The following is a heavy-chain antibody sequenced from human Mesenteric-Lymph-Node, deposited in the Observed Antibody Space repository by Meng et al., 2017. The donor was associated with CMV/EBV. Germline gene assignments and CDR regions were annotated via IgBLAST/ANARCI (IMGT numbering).Heavy chain of an antibody. D-gene: IGHD6-25*01. CDR1: GDSISSGGHY. V-gene: IGHV4-31*02. CDR2: IYFSGST. Sequence: GDSISSGGHYWSWLRQHPGKGLQWIGYIYFSGSTYYNPSLKSRVIISLDTSKTQFSLKVSSVTAADTAVYYCAREKQRVPDFYFDYWGQGALVTVSS. CDR3: AREKQRVPDFYFDY. J-gene: IGHJ4*02.